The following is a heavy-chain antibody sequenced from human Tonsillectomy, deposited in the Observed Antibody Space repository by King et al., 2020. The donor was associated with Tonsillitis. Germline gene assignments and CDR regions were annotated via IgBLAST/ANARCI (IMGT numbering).Heavy chain of an antibody. V-gene: IGHV4-31*03. CDR3: ARVGLWSGYYDY. CDR1: GGSISSGGSY. Sequence: QLPESGPGLVKPSQTLSLTCTVSGGSISSGGSYWSWIRQHPGKGLEWIGYIYYSGSTYYNPSLKSRVTISVDTSKNQFSLKLSSVTAADTAVYYCARVGLWSGYYDYWGQGTLVTVSS. D-gene: IGHD3-3*01. J-gene: IGHJ4*02. CDR2: IYYSGST.